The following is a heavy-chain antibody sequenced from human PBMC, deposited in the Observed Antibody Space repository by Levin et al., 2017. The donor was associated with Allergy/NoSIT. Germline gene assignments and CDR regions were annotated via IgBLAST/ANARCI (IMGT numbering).Heavy chain of an antibody. D-gene: IGHD6-13*01. CDR1: GYTFSTHG. CDR2: ISTYNANT. V-gene: IGHV1-18*01. J-gene: IGHJ6*02. Sequence: PTASVKVSCKASGYTFSTHGISWVRLAPGQGLEWMGWISTYNANTDYAQRFQGRVTMTTDTSTTTAYMELRSLRSDDTAVYYCAKDKARHSSSWQFGMDVWGQGTTVTVSS. CDR3: AKDKARHSSSWQFGMDV.